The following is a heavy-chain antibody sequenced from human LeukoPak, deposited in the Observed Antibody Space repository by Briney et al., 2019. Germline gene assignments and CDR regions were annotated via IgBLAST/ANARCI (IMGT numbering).Heavy chain of an antibody. CDR2: ISSNSSYI. Sequence: GRSLRLSCAASGFTFSSYTMNWVRQAPGKGLEWVSGISSNSSYICYADSVKGRFTISRDNAKNSLYLQMNSLRAEDTAVYYCATTSRYSDTVVTVYNDNGMDVWGQGNTVTVSS. D-gene: IGHD4-23*01. V-gene: IGHV3-21*01. J-gene: IGHJ6*02. CDR3: ATTSRYSDTVVTVYNDNGMDV. CDR1: GFTFSSYT.